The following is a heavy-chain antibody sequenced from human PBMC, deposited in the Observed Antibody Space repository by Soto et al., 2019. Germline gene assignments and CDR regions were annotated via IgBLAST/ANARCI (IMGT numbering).Heavy chain of an antibody. CDR3: ARYNADYGVDYYYGMDV. CDR1: GGSISSYY. Sequence: QVQLQESGPGLVKPSETLSLTCTVSGGSISSYYWSWIRQPPGKGLEWIGYIYYSGSTNYNPSLKSRVTISVDTSKNQFSLKLSSVTAADTAVYYCARYNADYGVDYYYGMDVWGQGTTVTVSS. J-gene: IGHJ6*02. D-gene: IGHD4-17*01. V-gene: IGHV4-59*01. CDR2: IYYSGST.